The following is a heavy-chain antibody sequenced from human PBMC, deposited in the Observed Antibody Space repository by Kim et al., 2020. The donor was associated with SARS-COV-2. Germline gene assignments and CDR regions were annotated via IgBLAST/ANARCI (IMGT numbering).Heavy chain of an antibody. D-gene: IGHD1-26*01. CDR1: GYTFTTYY. V-gene: IGHV1-3*01. CDR2: INAGSGLT. J-gene: IGHJ4*02. Sequence: ASVKVSCKASGYTFTTYYIHWVRQAPGQRLEWMGWINAGSGLTKYSQKFQGRATITSDASAGTAYLELTSLTSDDTAVYYCARRLVDWGQGSQVTVSS. CDR3: ARRLVD.